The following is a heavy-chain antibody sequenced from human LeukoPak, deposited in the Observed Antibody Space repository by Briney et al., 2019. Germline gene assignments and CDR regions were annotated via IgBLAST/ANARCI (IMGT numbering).Heavy chain of an antibody. J-gene: IGHJ4*02. Sequence: ASVKVSCKVSGYTLTGLPMHWVRQAPGKGLEWMGGFDPEDGETIYAQKFQGRVTMTGATSTDTDYMELSSLRSEDTAVYYCATGPPRYCSGGSYAFDYWGQGTLVTVSS. CDR3: ATGPPRYCSGGSYAFDY. CDR1: GYTLTGLP. V-gene: IGHV1-24*01. D-gene: IGHD2-15*01. CDR2: FDPEDGET.